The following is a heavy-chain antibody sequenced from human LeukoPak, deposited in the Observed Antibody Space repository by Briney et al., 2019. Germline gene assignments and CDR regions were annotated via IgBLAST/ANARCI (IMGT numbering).Heavy chain of an antibody. D-gene: IGHD6-13*01. V-gene: IGHV4-30-2*01. CDR3: ARDGSSRIFDY. J-gene: IGHJ4*02. CDR2: IYHSGST. CDR1: GGSISSGGYS. Sequence: SETLSLTCAVSGGSISSGGYSWSRIRQPPGKGLEWIGYIYHSGSTYYNPSLKSRVTISVDRSKNQFSLKLSSVTAADTAVYYCARDGSSRIFDYWSQGTLVTVSS.